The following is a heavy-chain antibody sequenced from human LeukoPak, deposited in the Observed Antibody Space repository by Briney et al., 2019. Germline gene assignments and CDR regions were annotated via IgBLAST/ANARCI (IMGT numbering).Heavy chain of an antibody. CDR3: AILTRHGTSPDRYYLDY. CDR1: GDSISSYY. CDR2: ICTSGGT. J-gene: IGHJ4*02. D-gene: IGHD3-16*02. V-gene: IGHV4-4*09. Sequence: SETLSLTCTVSGDSISSYYWSWIRQPPGKGLEWIGYICTSGGTNYIPSLKGRVTISIDTSKNQFSLKLSSVTAADSAVYYCAILTRHGTSPDRYYLDYWGQGTLVTVSS.